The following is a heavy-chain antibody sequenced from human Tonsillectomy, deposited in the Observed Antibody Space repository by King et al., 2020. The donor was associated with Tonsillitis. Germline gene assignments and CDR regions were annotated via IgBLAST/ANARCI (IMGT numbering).Heavy chain of an antibody. Sequence: VQLQESGTGLVKPSETLSLTCTVSGGSISSYYWSWIRQPPGKGLEWIGYIYYSGSTNYNPSLKSRVTISVDTSKNQFSLKLSSVTAADTAVYYCARVGGSGWYGVDYWGQGTLVTVSS. CDR1: GGSISSYY. CDR2: IYYSGST. D-gene: IGHD6-19*01. CDR3: ARVGGSGWYGVDY. V-gene: IGHV4-59*01. J-gene: IGHJ4*02.